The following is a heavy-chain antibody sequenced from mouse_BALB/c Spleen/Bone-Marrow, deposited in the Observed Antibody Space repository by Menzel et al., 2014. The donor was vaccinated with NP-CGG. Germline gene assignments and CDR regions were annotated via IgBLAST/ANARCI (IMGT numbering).Heavy chain of an antibody. CDR1: GFNIKDTY. CDR3: ASYRYGWYFDV. D-gene: IGHD2-14*01. CDR2: IDPAIFT. V-gene: IGHV14-3*02. Sequence: EVQLQQPGAELVKPRASVKLSCTASGFNIKDTYLHWVKQRPEKGLDWIGRIDPAIFTKYDPKFQGKATITADTSSNTAYLHLSSLTSEDTAVYYGASYRYGWYFDVWGAGTTVTVSS. J-gene: IGHJ1*01.